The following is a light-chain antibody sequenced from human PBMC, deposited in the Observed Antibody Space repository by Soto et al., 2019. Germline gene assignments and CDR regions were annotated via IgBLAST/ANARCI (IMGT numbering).Light chain of an antibody. CDR3: QQYGSSPIT. J-gene: IGKJ5*01. CDR1: QTVHNAY. V-gene: IGKV3-20*01. CDR2: GAS. Sequence: ETVLTQSPGTLSLSPGDRASLSCRASQTVHNAYLAWYQQKSGQAPRLLIFGASSRATGIPDRFSGSGSGTDFTLTISRLEPEDFAVYYCQQYGSSPITFGQGTRLEIK.